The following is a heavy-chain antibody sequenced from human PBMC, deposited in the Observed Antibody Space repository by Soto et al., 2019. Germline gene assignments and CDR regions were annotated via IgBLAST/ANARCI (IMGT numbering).Heavy chain of an antibody. V-gene: IGHV3-7*03. CDR3: AGWGGHDYNY. CDR2: INPDGNVG. CDR1: GFTFSTYW. J-gene: IGHJ4*02. D-gene: IGHD4-4*01. Sequence: GGSLRLSCVGSGFTFSTYWMNWVRQVPGKGLEWVANINPDGNVGTYVDSVRGRFTTSRDNAKNSLYLQMNSLRADDTAVYFCAGWGGHDYNYWGQGIMVTVSS.